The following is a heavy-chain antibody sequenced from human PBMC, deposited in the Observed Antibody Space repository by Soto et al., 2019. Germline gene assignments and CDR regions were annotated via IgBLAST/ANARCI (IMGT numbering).Heavy chain of an antibody. J-gene: IGHJ4*02. CDR1: GFTFSSYA. CDR2: ISSSGGST. CDR3: AKGGSSYYFDY. D-gene: IGHD2-15*01. V-gene: IGHV3-23*01. Sequence: EVQLLESGGGLVQPGGSLRLSCAASGFTFSSYAMSWVRQAPGKGLEWVSVISSSGGSTYYADSVKGRFTISRDNSKNTLYLLMNSLRAEDTAVYYCAKGGSSYYFDYWGQGTLVTVSS.